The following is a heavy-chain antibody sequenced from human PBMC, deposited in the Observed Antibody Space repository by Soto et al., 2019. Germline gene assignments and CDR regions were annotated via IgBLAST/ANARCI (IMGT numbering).Heavy chain of an antibody. CDR1: GGSISSSSYY. CDR2: IYYSGST. Sequence: QLQLQESGPGLVKPSETLSLTCTVSGGSISSSSYYWGWIRQPPGKGLEWIGSIYYSGSTYYNPSLKSRVTISVGPSKNQFPLKLSSVTAADTAVYYCASQVRGVPTVVDYWGQGTLVTVSS. V-gene: IGHV4-39*01. CDR3: ASQVRGVPTVVDY. D-gene: IGHD3-10*01. J-gene: IGHJ4*02.